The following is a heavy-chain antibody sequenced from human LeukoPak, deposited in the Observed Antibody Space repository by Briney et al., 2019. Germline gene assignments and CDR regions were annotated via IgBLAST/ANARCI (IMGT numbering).Heavy chain of an antibody. CDR2: IYSGGST. CDR1: GFTVSSNY. CDR3: ARGQLAGYFDY. Sequence: GGSLRLSCAASGFTVSSNYMSWVRQAPGKGLEWVSVIYSGGSTYYADSVKGRFTISRDNAKNSLYLQMNSLRAEDTAVYYCARGQLAGYFDYWGQGTLVTVSS. J-gene: IGHJ4*02. D-gene: IGHD6-6*01. V-gene: IGHV3-66*01.